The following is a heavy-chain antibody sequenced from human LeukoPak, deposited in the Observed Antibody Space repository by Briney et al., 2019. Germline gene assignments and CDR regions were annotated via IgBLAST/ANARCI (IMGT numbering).Heavy chain of an antibody. J-gene: IGHJ4*02. CDR1: GGSFSGYY. CDR2: INHTGST. CDR3: ARSPRWDY. D-gene: IGHD4-23*01. Sequence: PSETLSLTCAVYGGSFSGYYWSWIRQPPGKGLEWIGEINHTGSTNYTPSLKSSVTIPVHTSKNQFSLKLSSVPAADTAVYYCARSPRWDYWGQGTLVTVSS. V-gene: IGHV4-34*01.